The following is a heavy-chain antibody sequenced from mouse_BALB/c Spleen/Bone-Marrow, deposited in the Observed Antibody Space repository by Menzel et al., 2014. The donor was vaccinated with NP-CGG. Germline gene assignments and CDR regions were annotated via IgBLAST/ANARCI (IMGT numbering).Heavy chain of an antibody. J-gene: IGHJ4*01. CDR2: INPDSGTI. CDR1: GFDFSRYW. Sequence: EVKLQQSGGGLVQPGGSLKLSCAASGFDFSRYWMSWVRQAPGKGLEWIGEINPDSGTINYTPSLKDKFIISRDNAKNTLHLQMSKVRAEDTSLYYCARLGYDGTIDYWGQGTSVTVSS. D-gene: IGHD2-14*01. V-gene: IGHV4-1*02. CDR3: ARLGYDGTIDY.